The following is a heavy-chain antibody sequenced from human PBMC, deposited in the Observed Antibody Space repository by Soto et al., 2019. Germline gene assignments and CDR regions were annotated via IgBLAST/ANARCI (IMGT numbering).Heavy chain of an antibody. CDR3: ARITYGSGSNPYYYYGMDV. CDR2: IIPIFGTA. Sequence: SVKVSCKASGGTFSGYAISWVRQAPGQGLEWMGGIIPIFGTANYAQKFQGRVTITADESTSTAYMELSSLRSEDTAVYYCARITYGSGSNPYYYYGMDVWGQGTTVTVYS. CDR1: GGTFSGYA. V-gene: IGHV1-69*13. J-gene: IGHJ6*02. D-gene: IGHD3-10*01.